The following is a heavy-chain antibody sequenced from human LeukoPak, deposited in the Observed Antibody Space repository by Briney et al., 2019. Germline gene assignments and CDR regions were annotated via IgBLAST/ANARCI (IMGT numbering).Heavy chain of an antibody. CDR2: IYHSGST. Sequence: PSETLSLTCTVSGYSISSGYYWGWIRQPPGKGLEWIGSIYHSGSTYYNPSLKSRVTISVDTSKNQFSLKLSSVTAADTAVYYCARDFSESAFDIWGQGTMVTVSS. CDR1: GYSISSGYY. V-gene: IGHV4-38-2*02. J-gene: IGHJ3*02. CDR3: ARDFSESAFDI. D-gene: IGHD2/OR15-2a*01.